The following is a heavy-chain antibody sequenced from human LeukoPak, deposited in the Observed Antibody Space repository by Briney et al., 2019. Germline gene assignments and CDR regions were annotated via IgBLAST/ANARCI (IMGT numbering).Heavy chain of an antibody. V-gene: IGHV3-23*01. CDR2: ISGRGGST. Sequence: GGSLRLSCAASGFTFSSYWMSWVRQAPGKGLEWVSAISGRGGSTYYADSVKGRFTISRDNSKNTLYLQMNSLRAEDTAVYYCAKGLKGGSSAPGYYTDVWGKGTTVTVSS. CDR1: GFTFSSYW. CDR3: AKGLKGGSSAPGYYTDV. J-gene: IGHJ6*03. D-gene: IGHD6-13*01.